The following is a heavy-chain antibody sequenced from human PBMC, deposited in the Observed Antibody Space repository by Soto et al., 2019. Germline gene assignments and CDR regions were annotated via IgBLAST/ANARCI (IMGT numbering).Heavy chain of an antibody. CDR2: IIPIFGTA. V-gene: IGHV1-69*01. J-gene: IGHJ4*02. CDR3: ARGRRYYDTYYFDY. D-gene: IGHD3-22*01. CDR1: GGTFSSYA. Sequence: QVQLVQSGAEVKKPGSSVKVSCKASGGTFSSYAISWVLQAPGQGLEWMGGIIPIFGTANYAQKFQGRVTITADESTSTAYMELSSLRSEDTAVYYCARGRRYYDTYYFDYWGQGTLVTVSS.